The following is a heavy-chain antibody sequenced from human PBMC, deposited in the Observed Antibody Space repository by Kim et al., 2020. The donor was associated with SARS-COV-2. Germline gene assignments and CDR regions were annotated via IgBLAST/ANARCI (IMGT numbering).Heavy chain of an antibody. V-gene: IGHV2-5*02. CDR3: AHRGGADSSGLYEMSSLYFDY. Sequence: SGPTLVNPTQTLTLTCTFSGFSLSTSGVGVGWIRQPPGKALEWLALIYWDDDKRYSPSLKSRLTITKDTSKNQVVLTMTNMDPVDTATYYCAHRGGADSSGLYEMSSLYFDYGGQGTLVTVSS. J-gene: IGHJ4*02. D-gene: IGHD6-19*01. CDR2: IYWDDDK. CDR1: GFSLSTSGVG.